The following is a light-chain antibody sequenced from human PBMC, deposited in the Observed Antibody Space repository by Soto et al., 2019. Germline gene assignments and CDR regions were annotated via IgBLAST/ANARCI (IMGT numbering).Light chain of an antibody. CDR1: QSVSSSY. J-gene: IGKJ1*01. CDR3: QQYGSSPWM. V-gene: IGKV3-20*01. CDR2: GAS. Sequence: EIVLTQSPGTLSLSPGERATLSCRASQSVSSSYLAWYQQKPGQAPRLLIYGASGRATGIPDRFSGSGSGTDFTLTSSRLEPEEGAVYYCQQYGSSPWMFGQGTKVEIK.